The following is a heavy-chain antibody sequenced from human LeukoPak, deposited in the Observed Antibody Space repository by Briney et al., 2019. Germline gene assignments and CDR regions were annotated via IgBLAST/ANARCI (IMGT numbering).Heavy chain of an antibody. V-gene: IGHV3-23*01. CDR3: ASNTEAIAVAGTNYYYGMDV. CDR1: GFTFSSYA. D-gene: IGHD6-19*01. CDR2: ISGSGGST. J-gene: IGHJ6*02. Sequence: SGGSLRLSCAASGFTFSSYAMSWVRQAPGKGLEWVSAISGSGGSTYYADSVKGRFTISRDNSKNTLYLQMNSLRAEDTAVYYCASNTEAIAVAGTNYYYGMDVWGQGTTVTVSS.